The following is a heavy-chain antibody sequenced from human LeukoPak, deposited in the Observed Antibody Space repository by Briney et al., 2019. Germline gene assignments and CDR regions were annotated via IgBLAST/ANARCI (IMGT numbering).Heavy chain of an antibody. D-gene: IGHD6-13*01. Sequence: GGSLRLSCAASGFNLNTKWMTWARQAPGKGLEWVAVIWYDGSNKYYADSVKGRFTISRDNSKNTLYLQMNSLRAEDTAVYYCSGSSSWYPSYFDYWGQGTLVTVSS. V-gene: IGHV3-33*07. CDR1: GFNLNTKW. CDR2: IWYDGSNK. J-gene: IGHJ4*02. CDR3: SGSSSWYPSYFDY.